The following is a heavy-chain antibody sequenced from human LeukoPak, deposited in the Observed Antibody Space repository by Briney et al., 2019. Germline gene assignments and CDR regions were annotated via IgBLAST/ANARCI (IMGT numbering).Heavy chain of an antibody. Sequence: GGSLRLSCAASGFPFSSYGMHWVRQAPGKGLEWVAVIWYDGSNKYYADSVKGRFTISRDNSKNTLYLQMNSLRAEDTAVYYCAKDRGSSGSDWFDPWGQGTLVTVSS. CDR2: IWYDGSNK. D-gene: IGHD6-19*01. CDR1: GFPFSSYG. J-gene: IGHJ5*02. CDR3: AKDRGSSGSDWFDP. V-gene: IGHV3-33*06.